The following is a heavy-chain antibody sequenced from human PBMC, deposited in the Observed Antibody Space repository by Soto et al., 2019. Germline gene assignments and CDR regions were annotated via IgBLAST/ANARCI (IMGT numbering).Heavy chain of an antibody. J-gene: IGHJ6*02. CDR1: GFTFSSYS. V-gene: IGHV3-48*02. Sequence: GGSLRLSCAASGFTFSSYSMDWVRQAPGKGLEWVSYISSSSSSTINYADSVKGRFTISRDNAKNSLYLQMNSLRDEDTAVYYCARAAGDPGPMAARRTQFYYYYGMDVWGQGTTVTVSS. D-gene: IGHD6-6*01. CDR3: ARAAGDPGPMAARRTQFYYYYGMDV. CDR2: ISSSSSSTI.